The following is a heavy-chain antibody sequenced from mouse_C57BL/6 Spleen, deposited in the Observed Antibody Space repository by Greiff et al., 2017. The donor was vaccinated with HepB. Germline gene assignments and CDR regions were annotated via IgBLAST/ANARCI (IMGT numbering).Heavy chain of an antibody. CDR1: GYSFTGYY. J-gene: IGHJ4*01. CDR2: INPSTGGT. D-gene: IGHD2-2*01. V-gene: IGHV1-42*01. CDR3: ARSRYGYGMDY. Sequence: EVQLQQSGPELVKPGASVKISCKASGYSFTGYYMNWVKQSPEKSLEWIGEINPSTGGTTYNQKFKAKATLTVDKSSSTAYMQLKSLTSEDSAVYYCARSRYGYGMDYWGQGTSVTVSS.